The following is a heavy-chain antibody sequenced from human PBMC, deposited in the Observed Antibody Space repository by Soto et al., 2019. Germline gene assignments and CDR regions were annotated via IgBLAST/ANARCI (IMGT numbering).Heavy chain of an antibody. CDR2: INPNSGGT. CDR3: ARDRYQQQLVHDWFDP. V-gene: IGHV1-2*02. CDR1: GYTFTGYY. J-gene: IGHJ5*02. Sequence: ASVXVSCKASGYTFTGYYMHWVRQAPGQGLEWMGWINPNSGGTNYADSVKGRFTISRDNSKNTLYLQMNSLRAEDTAVYYCARDRYQQQLVHDWFDPWGQGTLVTVSS. D-gene: IGHD6-13*01.